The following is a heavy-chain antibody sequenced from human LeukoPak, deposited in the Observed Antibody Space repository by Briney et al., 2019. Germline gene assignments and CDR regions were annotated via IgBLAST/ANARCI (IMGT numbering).Heavy chain of an antibody. CDR2: IYTSGST. D-gene: IGHD6-13*01. V-gene: IGHV4-61*02. CDR1: GGSISSGSYY. CDR3: AREVAAAGHDAFDI. J-gene: IGHJ3*02. Sequence: SETLSLTCTVSGGSISSGSYYWSWIRQPAGKGLEWIGRIYTSGSTNYNPSLKSRVTISVDTSKNQFSLKLSSVTAADTAVYYCAREVAAAGHDAFDIWGQGTMVTVSS.